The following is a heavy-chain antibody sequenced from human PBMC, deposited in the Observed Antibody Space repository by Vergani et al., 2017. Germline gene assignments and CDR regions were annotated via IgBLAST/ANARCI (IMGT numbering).Heavy chain of an antibody. D-gene: IGHD1-1*01. CDR2: IYPADSDT. V-gene: IGHV5-51*01. Sequence: EVELVQSGPEMRKPGAPLKISCKGSEYSFGNYWIGWVRQMPGKGLEWMGIIYPADSDTRYSPSFQGQVTISADKSISTAFLQWDSLKASDTALYYCARHTTYTDSWGQGTLVTVSS. J-gene: IGHJ4*02. CDR3: ARHTTYTDS. CDR1: EYSFGNYW.